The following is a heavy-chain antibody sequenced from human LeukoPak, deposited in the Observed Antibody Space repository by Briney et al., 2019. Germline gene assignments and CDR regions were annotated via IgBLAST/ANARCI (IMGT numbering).Heavy chain of an antibody. CDR1: GGTFSSYA. CDR2: IIPIFGTA. J-gene: IGHJ4*02. V-gene: IGHV1-69*05. Sequence: ASVKVSCKASGGTFSSYAISWVRQAPGQGLEWMGGIIPIFGTANYAQKFQGRVTITTDESTSTAYMELSSLRSEDTAVYYCARDWATPYYFDYWGQGTLVTVSS. D-gene: IGHD3-16*01. CDR3: ARDWATPYYFDY.